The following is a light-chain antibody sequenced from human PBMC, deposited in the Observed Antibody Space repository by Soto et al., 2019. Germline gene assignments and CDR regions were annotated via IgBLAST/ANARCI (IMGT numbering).Light chain of an antibody. CDR1: HDITKS. CDR2: SAS. V-gene: IGKV1-33*01. CDR3: QQYDTLLYT. Sequence: DIQLTQSPSSLSASVGDRVSITCQASHDITKSLNWYQHRPGKAPKLLIHSASTLESGVPSRFSGSGSGTFFTFTISSLQPEDFATYYCQQYDTLLYTFGQGTKLEMK. J-gene: IGKJ2*01.